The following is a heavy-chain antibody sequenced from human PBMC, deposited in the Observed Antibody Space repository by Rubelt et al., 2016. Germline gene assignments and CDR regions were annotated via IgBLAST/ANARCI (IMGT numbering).Heavy chain of an antibody. J-gene: IGHJ4*02. CDR1: GFTFSNYA. Sequence: EVQLLESGGGLVQPGGSLRLSCAAAGFTFSNYAMSWVRQAPGKGLEWVSSISGSGGGTYYADSVKGRFTISRDNSKNTLYLQMNSLRAEDTALYYCAKDLRWGFDYWGQGTLVTVSS. CDR2: ISGSGGGT. CDR3: AKDLRWGFDY. D-gene: IGHD4-23*01. V-gene: IGHV3-23*01.